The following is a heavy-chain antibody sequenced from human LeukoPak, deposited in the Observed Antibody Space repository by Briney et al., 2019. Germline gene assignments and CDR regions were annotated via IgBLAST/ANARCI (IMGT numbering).Heavy chain of an antibody. V-gene: IGHV4-34*01. Sequence: SETLSLTCAVYGGSFSGYYWSWIRQPPGKGLEWIGEINHSGSTNYNPSLKSRVTISVDTSKNQFSLKLSSVTAEDTAVYYCAREPRYFDYWGQGTLVTVSS. CDR3: AREPRYFDY. CDR1: GGSFSGYY. CDR2: INHSGST. J-gene: IGHJ4*02.